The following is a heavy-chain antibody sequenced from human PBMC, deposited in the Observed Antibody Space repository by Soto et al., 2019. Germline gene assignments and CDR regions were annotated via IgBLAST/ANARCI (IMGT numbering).Heavy chain of an antibody. D-gene: IGHD3-22*01. CDR1: GYIFKSNG. CDR2: ISPYNGNT. Sequence: ASVKVSCKASGYIFKSNGIAWVRQARGQGLEWLGWISPYNGNTKYAQNLQGRLTITAATATSTAYMYLTSLRSDDTAVYFCARTVYYENTRQYYFDCWGQGTLVTVSS. CDR3: ARTVYYENTRQYYFDC. V-gene: IGHV1-18*01. J-gene: IGHJ4*02.